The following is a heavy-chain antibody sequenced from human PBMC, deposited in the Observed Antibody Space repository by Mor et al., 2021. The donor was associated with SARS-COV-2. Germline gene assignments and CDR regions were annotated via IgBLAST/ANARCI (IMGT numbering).Heavy chain of an antibody. D-gene: IGHD2-2*01. J-gene: IGHJ5*02. Sequence: AYAASVKGRFTISRDDSKNTAYLQMNSLKTEDTAVYYCTRPGYCSSTSCYGWFDPWGQGT. V-gene: IGHV3-73*01. CDR3: TRPGYCSSTSCYGWFDP.